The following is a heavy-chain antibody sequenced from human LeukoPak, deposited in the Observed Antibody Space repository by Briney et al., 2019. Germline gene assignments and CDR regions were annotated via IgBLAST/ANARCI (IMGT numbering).Heavy chain of an antibody. Sequence: ASVKVSCKASGGTFSSYAISWVRQAPGQGLEWMGWISAYNGNTNYAQKLQGRVTMTTDTSTSTAYMELRSLRSDDTAVYYCARDRDSSGYSYNWFDPWGQGTLVTVSS. J-gene: IGHJ5*02. D-gene: IGHD3-22*01. CDR2: ISAYNGNT. V-gene: IGHV1-18*01. CDR3: ARDRDSSGYSYNWFDP. CDR1: GGTFSSYA.